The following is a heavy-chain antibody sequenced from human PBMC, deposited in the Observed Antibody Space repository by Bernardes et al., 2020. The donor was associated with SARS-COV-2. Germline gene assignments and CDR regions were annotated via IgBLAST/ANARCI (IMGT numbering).Heavy chain of an antibody. V-gene: IGHV4-34*01. CDR1: GGSFSGYY. J-gene: IGHJ6*02. D-gene: IGHD4-4*01. CDR2: INHSGST. Sequence: SETLSLTCAVYGGSFSGYYWSWIRQPPGKGLEWIGEINHSGSTNYNPSLKSRVTISVDTSKNQFSLKLSSVTAADTAVYYCARGTTVTTFYYYYYGMDVWGQGTTVTVSS. CDR3: ARGTTVTTFYYYYYGMDV.